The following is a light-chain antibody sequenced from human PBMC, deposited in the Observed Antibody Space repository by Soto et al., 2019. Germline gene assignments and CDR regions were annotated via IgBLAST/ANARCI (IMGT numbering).Light chain of an antibody. V-gene: IGKV1-5*03. CDR2: KAS. Sequence: DIQMTQSPSTLSASVGDRVTITCRASQSITYWLAWYQQKPGKAPKLLIYKASNLESGVPSRFSGSGSGTEFTLTISSLQPDDFATYYCQQYNTVSPHTFGQGTKLQIK. CDR1: QSITYW. CDR3: QQYNTVSPHT. J-gene: IGKJ2*01.